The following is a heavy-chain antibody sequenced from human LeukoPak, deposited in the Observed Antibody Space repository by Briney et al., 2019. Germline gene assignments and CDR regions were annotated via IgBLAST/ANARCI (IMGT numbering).Heavy chain of an antibody. V-gene: IGHV3-9*01. CDR2: ISWNSGSI. CDR3: ATDRYCSSTSCYSQMN. D-gene: IGHD2-2*01. CDR1: GFTFDDYA. Sequence: PGRSLRLSCAASGFTFDDYAMHWVRQAPGKGLEWVSGISWNSGSIGYADSVKGRFTISRDNAENSLYLQMNSLRAEDTALYYCATDRYCSSTSCYSQMNWGQGTLVTVSS. J-gene: IGHJ4*02.